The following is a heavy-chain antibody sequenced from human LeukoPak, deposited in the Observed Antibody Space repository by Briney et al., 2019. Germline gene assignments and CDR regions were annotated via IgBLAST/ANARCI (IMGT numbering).Heavy chain of an antibody. D-gene: IGHD3-9*01. CDR3: ARARYVNSFYAFDI. Sequence: SETLSLTCTVSGGSISSYYWSWIRLPPGKGLEWIGYLSKSGNTNYSPSLKSRVTIFGDTSKNQFFLKRSSVTAADTAVYYCARARYVNSFYAFDIWGQGTLVTVSS. CDR2: LSKSGNT. V-gene: IGHV4-59*01. CDR1: GGSISSYY. J-gene: IGHJ3*02.